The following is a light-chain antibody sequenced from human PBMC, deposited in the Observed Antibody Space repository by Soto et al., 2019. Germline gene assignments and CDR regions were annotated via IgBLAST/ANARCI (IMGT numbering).Light chain of an antibody. CDR2: EGS. V-gene: IGLV2-23*01. J-gene: IGLJ1*01. CDR3: CSYAGSSTLYV. CDR1: SSDVGRYNL. Sequence: QSALTQPASVSGSPGQSITISCTGTSSDVGRYNLVSWYQQHPGKAPKLMIYEGSKRPSGVSNRFSVSKSGNTASLTISGLQAEDEADYYRCSYAGSSTLYVLGTGTKVTVL.